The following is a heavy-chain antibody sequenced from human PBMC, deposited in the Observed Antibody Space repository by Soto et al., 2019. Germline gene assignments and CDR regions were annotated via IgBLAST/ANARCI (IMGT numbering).Heavy chain of an antibody. V-gene: IGHV1-69*08. CDR2: IIPIIGII. J-gene: IGHJ5*02. Sequence: QVQLVQSGAEVKKPGSSVKVSCKASGGTFSTYTITWVRQAPGQGLEWMGRIIPIIGIINYAQKFQGRVKITADKVTGTAYMELTRLRSDDTAVYYCAGDPDSHYNDSHASSYPWGQGTLVTVSS. CDR1: GGTFSTYT. CDR3: AGDPDSHYNDSHASSYP. D-gene: IGHD3-22*01.